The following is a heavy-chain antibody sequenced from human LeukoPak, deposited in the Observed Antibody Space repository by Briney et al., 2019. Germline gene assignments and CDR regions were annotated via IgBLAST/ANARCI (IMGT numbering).Heavy chain of an antibody. CDR2: IYYSGRT. CDR3: ARDVVVRAAFDI. CDR1: GGSISSYY. Sequence: SETLSLTCTVSGGSISSYYWSWIRQPPGKGLEWIGYIYYSGRTNYNPSLKSRVTISVDTSKNQFSLKLSSVTAADTAVYYCARDVVVRAAFDIWGQGTMVTVSS. D-gene: IGHD2-15*01. V-gene: IGHV4-59*01. J-gene: IGHJ3*02.